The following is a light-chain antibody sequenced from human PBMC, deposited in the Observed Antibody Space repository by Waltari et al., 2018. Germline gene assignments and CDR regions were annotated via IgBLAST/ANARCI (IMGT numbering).Light chain of an antibody. J-gene: IGLJ3*02. V-gene: IGLV1-40*01. Sequence: QSVLTQPPSVSGAPGQRVTISCTGSSSNIGAGYDVHWYRHLPETAPKLLIYGKSNRPSGVPDRFSASKAGASASLAITGLQAGDEADYYCQSYDSRLRAWVFGGGTQLTVL. CDR3: QSYDSRLRAWV. CDR1: SSNIGAGYD. CDR2: GKS.